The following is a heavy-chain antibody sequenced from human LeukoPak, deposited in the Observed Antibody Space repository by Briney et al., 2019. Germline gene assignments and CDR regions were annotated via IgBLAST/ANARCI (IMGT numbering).Heavy chain of an antibody. CDR1: GGSFSGYY. J-gene: IGHJ3*02. V-gene: IGHV4-34*01. CDR2: INHSGST. Sequence: SETLSLTCAVYGGSFSGYYWSWIRQPPGKGLEWIGEINHSGSTNYNPSLKSRVTISVDTSRNQFSLRLNSVTAADTAVYYCAKSNGYGLVDIWGQGTMVTVSS. D-gene: IGHD3-10*01. CDR3: AKSNGYGLVDI.